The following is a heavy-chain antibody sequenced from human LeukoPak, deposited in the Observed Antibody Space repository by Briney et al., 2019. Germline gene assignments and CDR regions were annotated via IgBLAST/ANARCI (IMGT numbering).Heavy chain of an antibody. CDR1: GYTLTELS. CDR3: ARGYSSDAFDI. D-gene: IGHD6-13*01. J-gene: IGHJ3*02. CDR2: ISVYNGNT. Sequence: ASVKVSCKVSGYTLTELSMHWVRQAPGQGLEWMGWISVYNGNTNYAQKLQGRVTMTTDTSTSTAYMELRSLRSDDTAVYYCARGYSSDAFDIWGQGTMVTVSS. V-gene: IGHV1-18*01.